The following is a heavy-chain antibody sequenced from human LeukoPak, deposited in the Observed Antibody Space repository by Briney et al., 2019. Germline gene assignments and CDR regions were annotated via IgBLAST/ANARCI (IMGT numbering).Heavy chain of an antibody. V-gene: IGHV4-34*01. CDR3: ASWDTFSAFDI. J-gene: IGHJ3*02. D-gene: IGHD3-16*01. CDR1: GGSFSGYY. Sequence: SETLSLTCAVYGGSFSGYYWSWIRQPPGKGLEWIGEINHSGSTNYNPSLKSRVAISVDTSKNQFSLKLSSVTAADTAVYYCASWDTFSAFDIWGQGTMVTVSS. CDR2: INHSGST.